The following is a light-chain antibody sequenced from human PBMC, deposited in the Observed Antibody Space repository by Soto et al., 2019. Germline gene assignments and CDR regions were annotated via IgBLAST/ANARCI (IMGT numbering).Light chain of an antibody. CDR1: SSDVGGYNL. CDR3: CSYAGSNTFV. J-gene: IGLJ2*01. CDR2: EAS. V-gene: IGLV2-23*02. Sequence: QSALTQPASVSGSPGQSITISCSGTSSDVGGYNLVSWYQQHPGKAPQLMIYEASKRPSGVSDRFSGSKSGNTASLTISGLQAEDEADYYCCSYAGSNTFVFGGGTKVTVL.